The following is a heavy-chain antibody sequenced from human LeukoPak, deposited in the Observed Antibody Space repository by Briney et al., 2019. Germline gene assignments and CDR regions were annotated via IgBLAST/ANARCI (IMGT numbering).Heavy chain of an antibody. CDR2: VSDTASYT. V-gene: IGHV3-11*05. CDR3: ARANDLIDY. CDR1: GFTFSDYY. Sequence: GGSLRLSCAASGFTFSDYYMSWIRQAPGKGLEWVSYVSDTASYTNYADSVKGRFTISRDNAKNSLYLQMNSLRAEDTAVYYCARANDLIDYWGQGTLVTVSS. J-gene: IGHJ4*02.